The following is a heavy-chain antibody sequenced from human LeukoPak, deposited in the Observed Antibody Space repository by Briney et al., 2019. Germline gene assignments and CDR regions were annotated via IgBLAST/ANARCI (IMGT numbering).Heavy chain of an antibody. Sequence: SETLSLTCAVYGGSLSGYYWRWMRQPPGKGGEWIGEINHSGSTKYNPTLKSRVTISVDTSKDQLSLKLSSVTAADTAVYYCARGIPDYYDSSGLGYWGQGTLVTVSS. CDR1: GGSLSGYY. J-gene: IGHJ4*02. V-gene: IGHV4-34*01. CDR2: INHSGST. CDR3: ARGIPDYYDSSGLGY. D-gene: IGHD3-22*01.